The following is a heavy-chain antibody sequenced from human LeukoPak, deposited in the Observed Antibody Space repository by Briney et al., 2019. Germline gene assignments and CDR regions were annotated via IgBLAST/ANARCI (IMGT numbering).Heavy chain of an antibody. V-gene: IGHV3-30*02. J-gene: IGHJ4*02. CDR1: GFTFSSYG. Sequence: GGPLRLSCAASGFTFSSYGMHWVRQAPGKGLEWVAFIRYDGSNKYYAGSVKGRFTISRDNSKNTLYLQMNSLRAEDTAVYYCANPTTRAADYWGQGTLVTVSS. D-gene: IGHD6-25*01. CDR2: IRYDGSNK. CDR3: ANPTTRAADY.